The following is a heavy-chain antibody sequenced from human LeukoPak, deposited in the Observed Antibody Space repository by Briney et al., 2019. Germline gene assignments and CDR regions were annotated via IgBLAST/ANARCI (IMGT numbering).Heavy chain of an antibody. V-gene: IGHV3-49*04. D-gene: IGHD3-22*01. Sequence: GGSLRLSCTPSGFTFGDYSMNWVRQAPGKGVEWVGFIRSKGYGGTTEYAASGKGRFTISRDDSISIAYLQMNSLKTEDTAVYYCTRSSGYYYVFAFDIWGQGTMVTVSS. CDR3: TRSSGYYYVFAFDI. CDR1: GFTFGDYS. J-gene: IGHJ3*02. CDR2: IRSKGYGGTT.